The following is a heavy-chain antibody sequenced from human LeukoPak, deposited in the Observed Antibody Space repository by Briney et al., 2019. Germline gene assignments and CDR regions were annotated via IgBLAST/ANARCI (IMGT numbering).Heavy chain of an antibody. Sequence: ASVKVSCKAFGYTFTSYGITWVRQAPGQGLEWMGWISAYNGNTKYVQNLQGRVSMTTDTSTSTAYMELRSLRFDDTAVYYCASFPDAFDIRGQGTMVTVSS. CDR1: GYTFTSYG. CDR2: ISAYNGNT. CDR3: ASFPDAFDI. V-gene: IGHV1-18*01. J-gene: IGHJ3*02.